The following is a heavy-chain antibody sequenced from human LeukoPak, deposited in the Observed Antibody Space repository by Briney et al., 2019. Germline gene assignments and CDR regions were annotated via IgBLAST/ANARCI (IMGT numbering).Heavy chain of an antibody. V-gene: IGHV1-2*02. J-gene: IGHJ4*02. D-gene: IGHD3-22*01. Sequence: ASEKVSCKASGYTFTGYYMHWVRQAPGQGLEWMGWINPNSGGTNYAQKFQGRVTMTRDTSISTAYMELSRLRSDDTAVYYCARGSRPYYYDSSPDYWGQGILVTVSS. CDR1: GYTFTGYY. CDR2: INPNSGGT. CDR3: ARGSRPYYYDSSPDY.